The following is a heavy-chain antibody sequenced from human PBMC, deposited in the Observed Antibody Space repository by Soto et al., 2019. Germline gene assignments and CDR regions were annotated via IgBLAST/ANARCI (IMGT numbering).Heavy chain of an antibody. Sequence: ASVKVSCKASGYTFTGYYMHWVRQAPGQGLEWMGWINPNSGGTNYAQKFQGRVTMTRDTSISTAYMELSRLRSDDTAVYYCARGGDSSSWPPNWFDPWGQGTLVTVSS. CDR2: INPNSGGT. D-gene: IGHD6-13*01. J-gene: IGHJ5*02. CDR3: ARGGDSSSWPPNWFDP. V-gene: IGHV1-2*02. CDR1: GYTFTGYY.